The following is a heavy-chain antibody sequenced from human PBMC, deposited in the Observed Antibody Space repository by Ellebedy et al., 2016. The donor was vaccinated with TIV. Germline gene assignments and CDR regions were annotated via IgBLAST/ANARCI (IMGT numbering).Heavy chain of an antibody. V-gene: IGHV4-31*03. J-gene: IGHJ6*02. D-gene: IGHD3-22*01. Sequence: MPSETLSLTCTVSGGSLNSGSYFWSWIRQHPGKGLEWIGFIYYSGSIYYNPSLTSRITISVERSQNQFSLQMNFVTAADTAVYYCARVNNYDTSGYYGYAVDVWGQGTTVTVSS. CDR1: GGSLNSGSYF. CDR3: ARVNNYDTSGYYGYAVDV. CDR2: IYYSGSI.